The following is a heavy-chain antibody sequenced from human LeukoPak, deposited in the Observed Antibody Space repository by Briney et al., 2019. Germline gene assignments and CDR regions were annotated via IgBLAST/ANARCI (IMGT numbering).Heavy chain of an antibody. J-gene: IGHJ6*03. CDR2: ISAYNGNT. CDR3: ARNRCSGGSCYNHYYYYYMDV. V-gene: IGHV1-18*01. CDR1: GYTFTSYG. D-gene: IGHD2-15*01. Sequence: ASVKVSCKASGYTFTSYGISWVRQAPGQGLEWMGWISAYNGNTNYAQKLQGRVTMTTDTSTSTAYMELRSLRSDDTAVYYCARNRCSGGSCYNHYYYYYMDVWGKGTTVTVSS.